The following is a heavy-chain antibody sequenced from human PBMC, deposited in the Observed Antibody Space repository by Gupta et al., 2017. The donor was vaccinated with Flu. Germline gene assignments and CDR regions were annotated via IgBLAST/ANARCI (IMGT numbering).Heavy chain of an antibody. D-gene: IGHD3-10*01. J-gene: IGHJ4*02. CDR3: TKEITMVRGVILGENFDY. Sequence: EWVGFIRSKAYGGTTEYAASVKGRFTISRDDSKSIAYLQMNSLKTEDTAVYYCTKEITMVRGVILGENFDYWGQGTLVTVSS. V-gene: IGHV3-49*02. CDR2: IRSKAYGGTT.